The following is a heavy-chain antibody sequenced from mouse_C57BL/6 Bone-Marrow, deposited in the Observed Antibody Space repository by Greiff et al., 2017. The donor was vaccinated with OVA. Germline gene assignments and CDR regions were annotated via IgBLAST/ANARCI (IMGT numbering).Heavy chain of an antibody. J-gene: IGHJ2*01. V-gene: IGHV14-1*01. Sequence: EVKLEESGAELVRPWASVKLSCTASGFNITDYYMHWVKQRPEQGLEWIGRIDPEDGDTEYAPKFLGKASMTAATSSNIAYLLLSSVTTDDTAVYYCSSGGPYYFDYWGQGTTLTVSS. CDR1: GFNITDYY. CDR3: SSGGPYYFDY. CDR2: IDPEDGDT. D-gene: IGHD1-1*02.